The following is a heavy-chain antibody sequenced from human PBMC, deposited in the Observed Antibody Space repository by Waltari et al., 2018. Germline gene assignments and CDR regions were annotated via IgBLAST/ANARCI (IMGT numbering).Heavy chain of an antibody. V-gene: IGHV4-59*01. CDR3: ARRGDFWSGYDY. CDR1: GGSISSYY. J-gene: IGHJ4*02. CDR2: IYYSGST. Sequence: QVQLQESGPGLVKPSETLSLTCTVSGGSISSYYWSWIRQPPGKGLEWIGYIYYSGSTNYNPSLKSRVTISVDTSKNQFSLKLSSVTAADTAVYYCARRGDFWSGYDYWGQGTLVTVSS. D-gene: IGHD3-3*01.